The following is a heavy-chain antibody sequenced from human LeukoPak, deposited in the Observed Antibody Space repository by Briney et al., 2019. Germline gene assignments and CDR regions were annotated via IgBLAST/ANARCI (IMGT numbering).Heavy chain of an antibody. D-gene: IGHD1-1*01. J-gene: IGHJ4*02. V-gene: IGHV4-34*01. CDR1: GGSFSGYY. CDR2: INHSGST. Sequence: SETLSLTCAVYGGSFSGYYWSWIRQPPGKGLEWIGEINHSGSTNYNPSLKSRVTISVDTSKNQFSLKLSSVTAADTAVYYCAGVGTTRDYWGQGTLVTVSS. CDR3: AGVGTTRDY.